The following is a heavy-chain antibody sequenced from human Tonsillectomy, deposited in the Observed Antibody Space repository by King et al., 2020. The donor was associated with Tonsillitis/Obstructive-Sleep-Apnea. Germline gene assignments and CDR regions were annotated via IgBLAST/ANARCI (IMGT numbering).Heavy chain of an antibody. CDR2: IYPDDSDT. V-gene: IGHV5-51*01. J-gene: IGHJ4*02. CDR1: GYSFTNYW. CDR3: ARSSSAGYSTYYFDY. Sequence: VQLVESGAEVKKPGESLKISCKASGYSFTNYWIGWVRQMPGKGLECMVIIYPDDSDTRYSPSFQGQVTISADKSISTAYLQWSSLKASDTAMYYCARSSSAGYSTYYFDYWGQGTLVTVSS. D-gene: IGHD4-11*01.